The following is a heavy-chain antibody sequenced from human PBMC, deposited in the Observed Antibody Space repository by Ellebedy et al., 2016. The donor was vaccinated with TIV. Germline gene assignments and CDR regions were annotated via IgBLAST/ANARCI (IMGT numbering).Heavy chain of an antibody. Sequence: SETLSLTCTVSGGSISSSSSYWGWIRQPPGKGLEWIGSIYYSGSTYYNPSLKSRVTISGDTSKNQFSLKLNSVTAADTAVYYCASLDPRLAPRFDAFDIWGQGTMVTVSS. V-gene: IGHV4-39*07. CDR2: IYYSGST. CDR3: ASLDPRLAPRFDAFDI. CDR1: GGSISSSSSY. J-gene: IGHJ3*02. D-gene: IGHD3-3*01.